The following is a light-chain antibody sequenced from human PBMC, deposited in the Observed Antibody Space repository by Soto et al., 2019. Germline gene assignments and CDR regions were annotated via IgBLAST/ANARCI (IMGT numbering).Light chain of an antibody. V-gene: IGKV1-39*01. CDR2: AAS. J-gene: IGKJ4*01. CDR1: QSITTY. Sequence: DIQMTQSPSSLSASVGDRVTITCRASQSITTYLNWYRQKPGKAPKLLIYAASSLQSGVPSRFSGSGSGTEFTLIISSLQPEDFATYFCQQIYSAPLTFGGGTKVEIK. CDR3: QQIYSAPLT.